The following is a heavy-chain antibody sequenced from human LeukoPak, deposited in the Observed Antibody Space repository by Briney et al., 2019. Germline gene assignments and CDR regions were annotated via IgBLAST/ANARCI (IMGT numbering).Heavy chain of an antibody. CDR1: GGAISSYY. Sequence: SEIVSLTWTLAGGAISSYYWSWIRQQPRKGLEWIGYIYYSGRTNYNPSLKSRVTISVDTSKNQFSLKLSSVTAADTAVYYCARDRRSSGWQEYFQHWGQGTLVTVSS. CDR3: ARDRRSSGWQEYFQH. V-gene: IGHV4-59*01. CDR2: IYYSGRT. J-gene: IGHJ1*01. D-gene: IGHD6-19*01.